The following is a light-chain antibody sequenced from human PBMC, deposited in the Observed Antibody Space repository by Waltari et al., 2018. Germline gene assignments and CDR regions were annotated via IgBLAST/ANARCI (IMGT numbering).Light chain of an antibody. V-gene: IGKV3-15*01. CDR3: QQYNSWPVT. CDR2: GSS. J-gene: IGKJ4*01. CDR1: QSVSSN. Sequence: ETVMTQSPATLSVSPGERATLSCRASQSVSSNLAWYQQKPGQAPRRLIYGSSTKATGIPARFSCSGSGTECTLIISSLKSVDFAVYYCQQYNSWPVTFGGGTKVEI.